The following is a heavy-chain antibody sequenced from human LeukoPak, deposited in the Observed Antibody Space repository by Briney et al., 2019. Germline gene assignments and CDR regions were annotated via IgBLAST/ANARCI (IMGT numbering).Heavy chain of an antibody. V-gene: IGHV3-23*01. CDR2: ISGSGGST. Sequence: PGGSLRLSCEAAGFTLSSYGMSWVRQAPGKGLEWVSAISGSGGSTYYAGSVKGRFTIARDNSKNTLYLQMNSLRAEDTAVYYCAKGYPAAAGIFDYWGQGTLVPVSS. J-gene: IGHJ4*02. CDR1: GFTLSSYG. D-gene: IGHD6-13*01. CDR3: AKGYPAAAGIFDY.